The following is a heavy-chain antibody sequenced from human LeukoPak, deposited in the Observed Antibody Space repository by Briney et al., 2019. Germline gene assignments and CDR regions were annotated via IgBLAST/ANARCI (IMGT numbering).Heavy chain of an antibody. V-gene: IGHV3-11*01. CDR1: GFTFSDYY. CDR2: ISSSGSTI. CDR3: AKAVVIVPTATPFDY. D-gene: IGHD2-2*01. Sequence: GGSLRLSCAASGFTFSDYYMSWIRQAPGKGLEWVSYISSSGSTIYYADSVKGRFTISRDNSKNTLYMQMNSLRAEDTAVYYCAKAVVIVPTATPFDYWGQGTLVTVSS. J-gene: IGHJ4*02.